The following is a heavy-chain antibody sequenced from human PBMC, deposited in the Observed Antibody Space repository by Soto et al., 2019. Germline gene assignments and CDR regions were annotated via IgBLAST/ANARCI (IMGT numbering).Heavy chain of an antibody. Sequence: EVQLLESGGGLVQPGGSLRLSCAASGFTFSSYAMSWVRQAPGKGLEWVSAISGSGGSTYYADSVKGRFTISRDNSKNTLYLQMNSLRAEDTAVYYCAKRVKSGCPWGDAFDIWGQGTMVTVSS. D-gene: IGHD1-26*01. CDR2: ISGSGGST. CDR1: GFTFSSYA. CDR3: AKRVKSGCPWGDAFDI. J-gene: IGHJ3*02. V-gene: IGHV3-23*01.